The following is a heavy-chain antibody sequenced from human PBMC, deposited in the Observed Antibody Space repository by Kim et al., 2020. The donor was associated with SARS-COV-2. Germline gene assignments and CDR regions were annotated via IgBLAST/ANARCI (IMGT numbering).Heavy chain of an antibody. J-gene: IGHJ6*02. CDR3: LVYCGGDCYPSSLYYGMDV. Sequence: ASVKVSCKASGYTFTGYYMHWVRQAPGQGLEWMGRINPNSGGTNYAQKFQGRVTMTRDTSISTAYMELSRLRSDDTAVYYCLVYCGGDCYPSSLYYGMDVWGQGTTVTVSS. V-gene: IGHV1-2*06. CDR1: GYTFTGYY. D-gene: IGHD2-21*02. CDR2: INPNSGGT.